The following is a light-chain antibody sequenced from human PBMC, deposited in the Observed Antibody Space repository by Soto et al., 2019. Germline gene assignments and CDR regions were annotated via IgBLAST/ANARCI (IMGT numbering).Light chain of an antibody. J-gene: IGKJ3*01. CDR3: HQYANSRFT. Sequence: EIVLTQSPGTLSFSPGESATLTCRASQSVNAKFLDWYQQKPGQAPRVLIYGASNRATGIPDRFSGSGSGTDFTLSISRLEPEDFAVYYCHQYANSRFTFGPGTKVDV. V-gene: IGKV3-20*01. CDR2: GAS. CDR1: QSVNAKF.